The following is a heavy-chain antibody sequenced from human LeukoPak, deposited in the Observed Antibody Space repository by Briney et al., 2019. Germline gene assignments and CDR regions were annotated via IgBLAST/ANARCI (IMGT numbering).Heavy chain of an antibody. CDR1: GYTFTDYN. CDR2: INPNSGGT. D-gene: IGHD3-3*01. Sequence: ASVKVSCKASGYTFTDYNMHWVRQAPGQGLEWMGWINPNSGGTNYAQKFQGRVTMTRDTSISTAYMELSRLRSDDTAVYYCARGRSYDFWSGYYPYFDYWGQGTLVTVSS. V-gene: IGHV1-2*02. J-gene: IGHJ4*02. CDR3: ARGRSYDFWSGYYPYFDY.